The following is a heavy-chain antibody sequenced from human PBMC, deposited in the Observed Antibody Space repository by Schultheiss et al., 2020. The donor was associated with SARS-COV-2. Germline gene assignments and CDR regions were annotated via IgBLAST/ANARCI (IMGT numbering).Heavy chain of an antibody. J-gene: IGHJ5*02. CDR3: ARGSSKSASGA. V-gene: IGHV4-34*01. CDR2: INHSGST. Sequence: GSLRLSCAVYGGSFSGYYWSWIRQPPGKGLEWIGEINHSGSTNYNPSLKSRVTISVDTSKNQLSLKLSSVTAADTAVYYCARGSSKSASGAWGQGTLVTVSS. D-gene: IGHD5/OR15-5a*01. CDR1: GGSFSGYY.